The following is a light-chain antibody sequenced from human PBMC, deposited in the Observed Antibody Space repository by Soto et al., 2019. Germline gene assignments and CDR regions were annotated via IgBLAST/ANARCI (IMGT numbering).Light chain of an antibody. Sequence: SYELTQPPSVSVSPGQTARITCSGDALPKQYAYWYQQKPGQAPVLVIYKDSERPSGIPERFSGSSSGTTVTLTISGVQAEDEADYYCQSADSSFVVFGGGTMLTVL. J-gene: IGLJ2*01. CDR1: ALPKQY. CDR2: KDS. V-gene: IGLV3-25*03. CDR3: QSADSSFVV.